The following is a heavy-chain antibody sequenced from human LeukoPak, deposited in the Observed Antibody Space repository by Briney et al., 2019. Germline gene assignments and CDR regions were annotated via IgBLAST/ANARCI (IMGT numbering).Heavy chain of an antibody. J-gene: IGHJ5*02. D-gene: IGHD3-10*01. V-gene: IGHV1-2*02. Sequence: ASVKVSCKASGYTFTGYYMHWVRQAPGQGLEWMGWINPNSGGTNYAQKFQGRVTMTRNTSISTAYMELSSLRSEDTAVYYCARIPLNYYGSGSTQFDPWGQGTLVTVSS. CDR3: ARIPLNYYGSGSTQFDP. CDR1: GYTFTGYY. CDR2: INPNSGGT.